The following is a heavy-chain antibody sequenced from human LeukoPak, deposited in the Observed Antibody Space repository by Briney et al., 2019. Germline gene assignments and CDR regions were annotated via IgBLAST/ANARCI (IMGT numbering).Heavy chain of an antibody. CDR1: GFTFDDYA. Sequence: VRSLRLSCAASGFTFDDYAMHWVRQAPGKGLEWVSGISWNSGSIGYADSVKGRFTISRDNAKNSLYLQMNSLRAEDTALYYCAKDIISGSGYDSGLLYYGMDVWGQGTTVTVSS. CDR2: ISWNSGSI. V-gene: IGHV3-9*01. J-gene: IGHJ6*02. D-gene: IGHD5-12*01. CDR3: AKDIISGSGYDSGLLYYGMDV.